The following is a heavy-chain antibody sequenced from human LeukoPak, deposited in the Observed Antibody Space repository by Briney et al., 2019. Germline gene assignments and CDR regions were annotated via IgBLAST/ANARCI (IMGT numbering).Heavy chain of an antibody. CDR2: INYSGST. V-gene: IGHV4-39*02. D-gene: IGHD2-21*02. Sequence: PSETLSLTCTVSGGSISSSSYYWGWIRQPPGKGLEWIGSINYSGSTHYTPSLKSRVTISVDTSKNQFSLKLSSVTAADTAVYYCARDTRVTPTLHNWFDPWGQGTLVTVSS. J-gene: IGHJ5*02. CDR3: ARDTRVTPTLHNWFDP. CDR1: GGSISSSSYY.